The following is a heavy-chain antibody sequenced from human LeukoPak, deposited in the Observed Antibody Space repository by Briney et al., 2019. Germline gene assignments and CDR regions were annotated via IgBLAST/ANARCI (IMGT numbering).Heavy chain of an antibody. Sequence: SETLSLTCTVSGGSISSRSYYWGWIRQPPGKGLEWIGSIYYSGSTYYNPSLKSRVTISVDTSKNQFSLKLSSVTAADTAVYHCARARKQQLYFDAFDIWGQGTMVTVSS. CDR3: ARARKQQLYFDAFDI. V-gene: IGHV4-39*01. D-gene: IGHD6-13*01. CDR2: IYYSGST. J-gene: IGHJ3*02. CDR1: GGSISSRSYY.